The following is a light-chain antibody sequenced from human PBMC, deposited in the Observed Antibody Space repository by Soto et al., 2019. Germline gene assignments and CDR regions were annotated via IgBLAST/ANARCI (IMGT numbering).Light chain of an antibody. V-gene: IGLV2-14*01. Sequence: QSALTQPASVSGSPGQSIAISCTGTSSDVGLYNYVSWYQQHPDKVPKLIIYDVTNRPSGVSDRFSCSKSGNTASLTISGLQADDEADYYCSSFTTSSTYVLGTGTKLTVL. CDR2: DVT. CDR1: SSDVGLYNY. CDR3: SSFTTSSTYV. J-gene: IGLJ1*01.